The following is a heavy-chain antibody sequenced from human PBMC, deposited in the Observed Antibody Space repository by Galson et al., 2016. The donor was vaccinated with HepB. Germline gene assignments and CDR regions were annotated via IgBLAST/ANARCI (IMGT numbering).Heavy chain of an antibody. CDR3: ARNGYGYTYGSNWFDP. J-gene: IGHJ5*02. Sequence: TLSLTCTVSGGSISSANYYWSWIRQPAGKGLEWIGHIYRSGRTNYSPSLNSRVTISVDTSKNQFYLKLTSVTAADTALYYCARNGYGYTYGSNWFDPWGQGILVTVSS. D-gene: IGHD5-18*01. CDR2: IYRSGRT. V-gene: IGHV4-61*09. CDR1: GGSISSANYY.